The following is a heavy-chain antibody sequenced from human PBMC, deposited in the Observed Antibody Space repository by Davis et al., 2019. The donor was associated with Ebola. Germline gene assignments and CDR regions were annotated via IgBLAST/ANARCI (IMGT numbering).Heavy chain of an antibody. CDR3: ARLYGYYGMDV. V-gene: IGHV4-4*02. CDR1: GGSISSSNW. D-gene: IGHD2-8*01. Sequence: SETLSLTCAVSGGSISSSNWWSWVRQPPGKGLEWIGEIYHSGSTNYNPSLKSRVTISVDTSKNQFSLKLSSVTAADTAVYYCARLYGYYGMDVWGQGTTVTVSS. CDR2: IYHSGST. J-gene: IGHJ6*02.